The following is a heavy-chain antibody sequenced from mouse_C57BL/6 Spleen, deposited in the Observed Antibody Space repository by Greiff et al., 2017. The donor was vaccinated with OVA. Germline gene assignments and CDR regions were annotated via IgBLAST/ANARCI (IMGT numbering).Heavy chain of an antibody. Sequence: EVQLVESGGGLVQPKGSLKLSCAASGFTFNTYAMHWVRQAPGTGLEWVARIRSKSSNYATYYADSVKDRFTISREDSQSMLYLQMNNLKTEDTAMYYCVRDTGATRYFDVWGTGTTVTVSS. D-gene: IGHD6-1*01. CDR1: GFTFNTYA. CDR3: VRDTGATRYFDV. CDR2: IRSKSSNYAT. J-gene: IGHJ1*03. V-gene: IGHV10-3*01.